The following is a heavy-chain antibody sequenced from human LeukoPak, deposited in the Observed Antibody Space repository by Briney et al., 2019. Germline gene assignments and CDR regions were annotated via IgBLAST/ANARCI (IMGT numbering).Heavy chain of an antibody. CDR1: GYTFTSYD. D-gene: IGHD6-19*01. CDR2: MNPNSGNT. J-gene: IGHJ4*02. V-gene: IGHV1-8*01. Sequence: GASVKVSCKASGYTFTSYDINWVRQATGQALEWMGWMNPNSGNTGYAQKFQGRVTTTRNTSINTAYMKVSSLRSEDTAVYYCARRVASSGTPLGYWGQGTLVTVSS. CDR3: ARRVASSGTPLGY.